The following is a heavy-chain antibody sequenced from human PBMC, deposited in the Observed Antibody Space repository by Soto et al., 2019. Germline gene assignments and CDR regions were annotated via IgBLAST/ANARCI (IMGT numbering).Heavy chain of an antibody. Sequence: QVQLVESGGGVVQPGRSLRLSCAASGFTFSNYAMHWVRQAPGKGLEWVAIISYDGSKKYYGDSVKGRFTISRDNSKNTLYLQINSLRVEDTAVYYCARDVAGKNWFDPWGQGTQVTVSS. J-gene: IGHJ5*02. V-gene: IGHV3-30-3*01. CDR3: ARDVAGKNWFDP. CDR2: ISYDGSKK. CDR1: GFTFSNYA. D-gene: IGHD6-19*01.